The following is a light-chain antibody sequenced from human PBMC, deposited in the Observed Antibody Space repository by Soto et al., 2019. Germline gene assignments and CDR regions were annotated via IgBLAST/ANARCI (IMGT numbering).Light chain of an antibody. CDR1: QDIAIY. CDR2: AAS. V-gene: IGKV1-9*01. CDR3: QQVNYYPFT. Sequence: IQLTQSPSSLSASVGDRVTITCRASQDIAIYLAWYQQKPGEAPKLLIYAASTLYGGVPSRFSGSGSGTDFALTITSLQAEDFATYYCQQVNYYPFTFGGGTRVEIK. J-gene: IGKJ4*01.